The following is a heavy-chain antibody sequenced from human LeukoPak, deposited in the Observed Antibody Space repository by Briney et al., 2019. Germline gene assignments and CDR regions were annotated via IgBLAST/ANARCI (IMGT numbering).Heavy chain of an antibody. CDR3: ARDRYSSGCMDV. J-gene: IGHJ6*03. CDR1: GGSISSYY. CDR2: IYHSGST. D-gene: IGHD6-19*01. V-gene: IGHV4-59*12. Sequence: PSETLSLTCTVSGGSISSYYWSWIRQPPGKGLEWIGYIYHSGSTKYNPSLKSRVTISVDTSKNQFSLKLSSVTAADTAVYYCARDRYSSGCMDVWGKGTTVTVSS.